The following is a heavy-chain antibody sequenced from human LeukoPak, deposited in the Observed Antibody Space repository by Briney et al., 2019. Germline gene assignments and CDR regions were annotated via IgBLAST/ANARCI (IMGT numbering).Heavy chain of an antibody. CDR3: ARGLRTTGAFDY. D-gene: IGHD2/OR15-2a*01. CDR2: IIPIFGTA. Sequence: SVKVSCKASGGTFSSYAISWVRQAPGQGLEWMGGIIPIFGTANYAQKFQGRVTITRNTSISTAYMELSSLRSEDTAVYYCARGLRTTGAFDYWGQGTLVTVSS. V-gene: IGHV1-69*05. J-gene: IGHJ4*02. CDR1: GGTFSSYA.